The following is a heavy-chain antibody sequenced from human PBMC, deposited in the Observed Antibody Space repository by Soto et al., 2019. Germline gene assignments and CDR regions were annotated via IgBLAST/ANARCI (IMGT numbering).Heavy chain of an antibody. V-gene: IGHV3-23*01. CDR2: ISGSGGST. J-gene: IGHJ4*02. CDR1: GFTFGSYA. CDR3: AKDRIVTIFGVVTYGPQGDFGY. D-gene: IGHD3-3*01. Sequence: GGFLRLPCASSGFTFGSYAMSWVRQAPGKGLEGVSAISGSGGSTYYADSVKGRFTISRDNSKNTLYLQMNSLRAEDTAVYYCAKDRIVTIFGVVTYGPQGDFGYWGQGTLVTVSS.